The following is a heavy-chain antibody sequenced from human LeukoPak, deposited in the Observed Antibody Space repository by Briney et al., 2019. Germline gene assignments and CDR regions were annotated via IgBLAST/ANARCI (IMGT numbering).Heavy chain of an antibody. CDR3: ARDLGIDGGSGGSRDY. J-gene: IGHJ4*02. V-gene: IGHV3-7*01. CDR2: IKQDGSEK. D-gene: IGHD2-15*01. Sequence: PGGSLRLSCAASGFTFSSYWMSWVRQAPGKGLEWVANIKQDGSEKYYVDSVKGRFTISRDNAKNSLYLQMNSLRAEDTAVYYCARDLGIDGGSGGSRDYWGQGTLVTVSS. CDR1: GFTFSSYW.